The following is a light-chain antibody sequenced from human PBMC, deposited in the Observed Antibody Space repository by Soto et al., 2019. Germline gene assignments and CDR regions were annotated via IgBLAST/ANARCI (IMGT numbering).Light chain of an antibody. CDR1: SSDVGGYNY. Sequence: QSVLTQPRPVSGSPGQSVSISCTGTSSDVGGYNYVSWYQQHPGKAPKLMIYDVSKRPSGVPDRFSGSKSGNTASLTISGLQAEAEADYYCCTYAGRYTFYVFGTGTKVTVL. CDR2: DVS. J-gene: IGLJ1*01. V-gene: IGLV2-11*01. CDR3: CTYAGRYTFYV.